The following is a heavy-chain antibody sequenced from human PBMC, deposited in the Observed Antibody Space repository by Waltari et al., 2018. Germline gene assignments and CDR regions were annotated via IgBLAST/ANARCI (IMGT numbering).Heavy chain of an antibody. V-gene: IGHV4-38-2*01. CDR3: ARHVRSSGWFVED. J-gene: IGHJ4*02. D-gene: IGHD6-19*01. CDR1: GYSITGPYY. Sequence: QVQLQESGPGLVKPSETLSLTCAVSGYSITGPYYWGWIRQPPGKGLEWIGSISDSASTYYNVSLKSRVTMSVDTSRNRFSLQLTSVTAADTAVYYCARHVRSSGWFVEDWGQGTLVTVSS. CDR2: ISDSAST.